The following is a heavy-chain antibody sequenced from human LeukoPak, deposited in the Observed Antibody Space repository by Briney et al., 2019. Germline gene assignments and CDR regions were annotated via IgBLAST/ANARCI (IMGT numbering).Heavy chain of an antibody. CDR2: IYYSGIT. D-gene: IGHD5-12*01. Sequence: SQTLSLTCTVSGGSISNDGYYWSWIRQHQGKGLEWIGYIYYSGITYYNPSLKSRVTISVDTSKNQFSLKLSSVTAADTALYYCARYSGTKRDLDYWGQGTLVTVSS. V-gene: IGHV4-31*03. CDR3: ARYSGTKRDLDY. CDR1: GGSISNDGYY. J-gene: IGHJ4*02.